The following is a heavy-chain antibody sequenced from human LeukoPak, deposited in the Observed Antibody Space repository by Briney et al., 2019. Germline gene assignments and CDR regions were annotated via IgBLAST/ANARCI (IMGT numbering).Heavy chain of an antibody. CDR1: GFTFSSYA. Sequence: GGSLRLSCAASGFTFSSYAMSWVRQAPGKGLEWVSAISGSGGSTYYADSVKGRFTISRDNSKNTLYLQMNSLRAEDTAVYYCARDRDYYGSGYDYWGQGTLVTVSS. CDR2: ISGSGGST. CDR3: ARDRDYYGSGYDY. V-gene: IGHV3-23*01. D-gene: IGHD3-10*01. J-gene: IGHJ4*02.